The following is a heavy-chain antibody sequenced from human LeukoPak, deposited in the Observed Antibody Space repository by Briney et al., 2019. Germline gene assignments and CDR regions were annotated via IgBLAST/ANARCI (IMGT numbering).Heavy chain of an antibody. J-gene: IGHJ4*02. CDR3: AKDYHDILTGYSSTPDY. CDR1: GFRFSSYS. V-gene: IGHV3-21*01. Sequence: TGGSLRLSCAASGFRFSSYSMNWVRQAPGKGLEWVSSISTSSSYIFYADSVKGRFTISRDNAKNSLYLQMNSLRAEDTAVYYCAKDYHDILTGYSSTPDYWGQGTLVTVSS. CDR2: ISTSSSYI. D-gene: IGHD3-9*01.